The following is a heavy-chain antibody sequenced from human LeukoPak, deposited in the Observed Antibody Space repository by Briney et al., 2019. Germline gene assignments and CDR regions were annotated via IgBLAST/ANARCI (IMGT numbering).Heavy chain of an antibody. CDR1: GYTFTSYD. D-gene: IGHD3-10*01. Sequence: GASVKVSCKASGYTFTSYDINWVRQATGQGLEWMGWMNPNSGNTGYAQKFQGRVTMTRNTSISTAYMELSSLRSEDTALYFCARRRVTVVRGVDITSYYFDHWGQGTLVTVSS. CDR3: ARRRVTVVRGVDITSYYFDH. V-gene: IGHV1-8*01. CDR2: MNPNSGNT. J-gene: IGHJ4*02.